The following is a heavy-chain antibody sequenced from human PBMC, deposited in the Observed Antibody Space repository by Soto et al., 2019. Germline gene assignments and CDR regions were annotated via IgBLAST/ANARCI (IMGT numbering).Heavy chain of an antibody. CDR2: ISDDGARI. J-gene: IGHJ5*02. CDR1: GFAFDQYW. V-gene: IGHV3-74*01. D-gene: IGHD1-1*01. Sequence: PGGSLRLSCVASGFAFDQYWMHWVRQAAGKGLEWVSRISDDGARIDYADFVKGRFTIARDNAKNTLFLQMRSLRGEDTAVYYCTRGHRPSSTGTGDLWGRGALVTVSS. CDR3: TRGHRPSSTGTGDL.